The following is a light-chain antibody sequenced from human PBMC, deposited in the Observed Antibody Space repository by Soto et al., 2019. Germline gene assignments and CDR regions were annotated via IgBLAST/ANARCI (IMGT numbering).Light chain of an antibody. CDR1: QSVGSGH. J-gene: IGKJ1*01. Sequence: RVSQSVGSGHLAWYQQKPGQAPRLLIYGASSRATGIPDRFSCSGSGTEYDLALRSLQSEDSAVYYCQEYGSSLGTVAEGTKVDIK. V-gene: IGKV3-20*01. CDR2: GAS. CDR3: QEYGSSLGT.